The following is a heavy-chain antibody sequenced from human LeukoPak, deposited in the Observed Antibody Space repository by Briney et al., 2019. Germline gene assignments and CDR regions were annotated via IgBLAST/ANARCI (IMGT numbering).Heavy chain of an antibody. D-gene: IGHD4-17*01. Sequence: GGSLRLSCAASGFTFDDYTMHLVRQAPGKGLEWVSLISWDGGSTYYADSVKGRFTISRDNSKNSLYLQMNSLRTEDTALYYCAKGNGEQGYYYYYGMDVWGQGTTVTVSS. J-gene: IGHJ6*02. CDR2: ISWDGGST. CDR1: GFTFDDYT. CDR3: AKGNGEQGYYYYYGMDV. V-gene: IGHV3-43*01.